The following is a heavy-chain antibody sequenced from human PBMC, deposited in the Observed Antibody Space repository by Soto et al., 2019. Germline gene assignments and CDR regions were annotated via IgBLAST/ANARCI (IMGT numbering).Heavy chain of an antibody. J-gene: IGHJ3*02. CDR3: AKTANGWFSAFDI. CDR1: GFTFSSYA. Sequence: EVQLLESGGGLVQPGGSLRLSCAASGFTFSSYAMSWVRQAPGKGLEWVSAISGSGGTTYYADSVKGRFTFSRDNSKNTLDLQMNSLSAEDTAVYYCAKTANGWFSAFDIWGQGKMVTVSS. D-gene: IGHD6-19*01. V-gene: IGHV3-23*01. CDR2: ISGSGGTT.